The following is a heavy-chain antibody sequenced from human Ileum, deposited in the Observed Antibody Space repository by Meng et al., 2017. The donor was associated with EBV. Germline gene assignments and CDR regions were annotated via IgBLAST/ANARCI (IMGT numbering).Heavy chain of an antibody. Sequence: QVHLVQSGAEVKQPGASVKVSCKASGFTFTDYVIQWVRQAHGQRPEWMGWIIVGTGRTEYSQNLQGRVTITWDTSASTAYMELSSLRSEDTAVYYCASDSVIAAGSYCDYWGQGALVTVSS. CDR1: GFTFTDYV. V-gene: IGHV1-3*01. D-gene: IGHD6-13*01. CDR2: IIVGTGRT. CDR3: ASDSVIAAGSYCDY. J-gene: IGHJ4*02.